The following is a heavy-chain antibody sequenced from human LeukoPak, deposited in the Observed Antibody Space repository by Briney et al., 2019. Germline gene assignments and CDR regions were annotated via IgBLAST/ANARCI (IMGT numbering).Heavy chain of an antibody. CDR1: GFSFKDAW. CDR2: INHSGST. J-gene: IGHJ4*02. Sequence: GSLRLSCAASGFSFKDAWMTWVRQAPGKGLEWIGEINHSGSTNYNPSLKSRVTISVDTSKNQFSLKLSSVTAADTAVYYCARATVVRPFDYWGQGTLVTVSS. D-gene: IGHD4-23*01. CDR3: ARATVVRPFDY. V-gene: IGHV4-34*01.